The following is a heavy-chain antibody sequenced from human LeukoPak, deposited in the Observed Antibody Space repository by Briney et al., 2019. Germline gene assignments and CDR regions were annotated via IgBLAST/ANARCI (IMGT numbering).Heavy chain of an antibody. J-gene: IGHJ4*02. D-gene: IGHD6-13*01. Sequence: GGSLRLSCAASGFTFSSYSMNWVRQAPGKGLEWVSSISSSSSYIYYADSVKGRFTISRDNAKNSLYLQMNSLRAEDTAVYYCARDPTRSIAAAGLPIDYWGQGTLVTVSS. CDR2: ISSSSSYI. V-gene: IGHV3-21*01. CDR1: GFTFSSYS. CDR3: ARDPTRSIAAAGLPIDY.